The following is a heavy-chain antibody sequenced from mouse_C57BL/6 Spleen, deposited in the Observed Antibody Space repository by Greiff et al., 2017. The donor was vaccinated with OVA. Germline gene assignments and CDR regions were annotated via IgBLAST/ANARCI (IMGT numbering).Heavy chain of an antibody. D-gene: IGHD3-1*01. J-gene: IGHJ3*01. CDR1: GYSITSGYY. CDR3: ARDRGTFAY. CDR2: ISYDGSN. Sequence: EVKLEESGPGLVKPSQSLSLTCSVTGYSITSGYYWNWIRQFPGNKLEWMGYISYDGSNNYNPSLKNRISITRDTSKNQFFLKLNSVTTEDTATYYCARDRGTFAYWGQGTLVTVSA. V-gene: IGHV3-6*01.